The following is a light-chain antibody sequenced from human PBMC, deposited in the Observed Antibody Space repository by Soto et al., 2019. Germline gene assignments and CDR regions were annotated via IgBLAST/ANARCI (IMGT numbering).Light chain of an antibody. CDR2: GAS. CDR1: QSVSANY. Sequence: EIVLTQSPGTLSLSPGERATLSCRASQSVSANYLAWYQQKPGQAPTLLIYGASSRATGIPDRFCGSGSGTDFTLTISRLEPEDFAVYYCQQYGGSPPYTFGQGTKLEIK. J-gene: IGKJ2*01. V-gene: IGKV3-20*01. CDR3: QQYGGSPPYT.